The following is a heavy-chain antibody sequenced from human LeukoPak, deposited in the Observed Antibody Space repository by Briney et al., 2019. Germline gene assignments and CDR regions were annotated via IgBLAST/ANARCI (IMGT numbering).Heavy chain of an antibody. Sequence: SETLSLTCAVYGGSFSGYYWSWIRQPPGKGLEWIGEINHSGSTNYNSSLKSRVTISVDTSKNQFSLKLSSVTAADTAVYFCARRGWRGSRWFDPWGQGTLVTVSS. V-gene: IGHV4-34*01. CDR2: INHSGST. CDR1: GGSFSGYY. CDR3: ARRGWRGSRWFDP. D-gene: IGHD3-16*01. J-gene: IGHJ5*02.